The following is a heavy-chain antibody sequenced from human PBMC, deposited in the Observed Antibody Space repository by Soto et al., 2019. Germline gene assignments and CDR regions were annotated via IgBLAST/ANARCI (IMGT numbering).Heavy chain of an antibody. D-gene: IGHD3-10*01. J-gene: IGHJ4*02. V-gene: IGHV4-4*02. CDR1: GGSISSSNW. CDR2: IYHSGST. Sequence: QVQLQESGPGLVKPSGTLSLTCAVSGGSISSSNWWSWVRQPPGKGLEWVGEIYHSGSTNYNPSLKRRLTISVDKSKNQFSLKVSSVTAADTAMYYCARKDYSGSRSLGYWGQGTLVTVSS. CDR3: ARKDYSGSRSLGY.